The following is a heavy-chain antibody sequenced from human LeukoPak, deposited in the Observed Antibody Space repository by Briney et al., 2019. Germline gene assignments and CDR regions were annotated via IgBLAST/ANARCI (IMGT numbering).Heavy chain of an antibody. V-gene: IGHV3-23*01. CDR3: AKIQPSNWEGGY. J-gene: IGHJ4*02. Sequence: GGSLRLSCAASGFTFSSYAMSWVHQAPGEGLEWVSAISGSGGSTYYADSVKGRFTISRDNSKNTLYLQMNSLRAEDTAVYYCAKIQPSNWEGGYWGQGTLVTVSS. D-gene: IGHD7-27*01. CDR1: GFTFSSYA. CDR2: ISGSGGST.